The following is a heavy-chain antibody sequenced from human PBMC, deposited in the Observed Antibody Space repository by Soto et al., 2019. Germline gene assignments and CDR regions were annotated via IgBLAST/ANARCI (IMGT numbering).Heavy chain of an antibody. CDR3: AKDISSRLNWFDP. CDR1: GFTFSSYA. V-gene: IGHV3-23*01. J-gene: IGHJ5*02. Sequence: EVQLLESGGGLVQPGGSLRLSCAASGFTFSSYAMSWVRQAPGKGLEWVSGIGGSGGTTYYAGSVRGRFTISRDNSKNTLYLQMKSLRAEDTAVYYCAKDISSRLNWFDPWGQGTLVTVSS. D-gene: IGHD6-13*01. CDR2: IGGSGGTT.